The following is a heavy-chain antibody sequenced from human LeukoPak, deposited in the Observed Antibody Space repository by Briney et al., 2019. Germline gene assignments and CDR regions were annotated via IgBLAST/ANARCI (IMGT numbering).Heavy chain of an antibody. J-gene: IGHJ5*02. CDR3: ARGLAVVVPAAIHWFDP. Sequence: ASVKVSCKASGYTFTSYDINWVRQATGQRLEWMGWMNPNSGNTGYAQKFQGRVTITRNTSISTAYMELSSLRSEDTAVYYCARGLAVVVPAAIHWFDPWGQGTLVTVSS. CDR1: GYTFTSYD. V-gene: IGHV1-8*03. D-gene: IGHD2-2*01. CDR2: MNPNSGNT.